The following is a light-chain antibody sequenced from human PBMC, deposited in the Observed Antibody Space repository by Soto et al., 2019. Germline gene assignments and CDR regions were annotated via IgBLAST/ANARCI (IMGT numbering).Light chain of an antibody. J-gene: IGLJ1*01. CDR2: SNN. CDR1: SSNIGRNS. Sequence: QSALTQPPSASGTPGQRVTISCSGSSSNIGRNSVNWYQQLPGAAPKLVIYSNNQRPSGVPDRFSGSKSGTSASLAISGLQSEDEADYYCAAWDDSLNGFVFGTGTKLTVL. CDR3: AAWDDSLNGFV. V-gene: IGLV1-44*01.